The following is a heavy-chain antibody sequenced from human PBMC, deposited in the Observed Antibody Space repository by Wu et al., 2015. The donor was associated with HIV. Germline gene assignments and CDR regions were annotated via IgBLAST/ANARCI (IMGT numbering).Heavy chain of an antibody. CDR1: GGSFDKYA. V-gene: IGHV1-69*05. CDR2: ISPIFGMA. J-gene: IGHJ3*02. CDR3: ARGGDRIDSALDI. D-gene: IGHD1-26*01. Sequence: QVHLVQSGAEVKKPWSSVKVSCKASGGSFDKYAVAWVRQAPGRGLEWMGGISPIFGMANYGQNFKNRVSITTDESTRTTYMELSSLKSEDTAVYFCARGGDRIDSALDIWGQGTSVTVS.